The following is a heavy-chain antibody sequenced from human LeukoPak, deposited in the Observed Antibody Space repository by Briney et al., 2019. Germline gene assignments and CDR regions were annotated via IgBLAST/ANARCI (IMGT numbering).Heavy chain of an antibody. D-gene: IGHD2-2*01. V-gene: IGHV3-7*01. CDR1: GFTFSSYW. Sequence: PGGSLRVSCAASGFTFSSYWLSWVRQAPGKGLEWVANIKQDGSEKYYVDSVKGRFTISRDNAKNSLYLQMNSLRAEDTAVYYCAREDIVVVPAAPKGDFFDYWGQGTLVTISS. CDR2: IKQDGSEK. J-gene: IGHJ4*02. CDR3: AREDIVVVPAAPKGDFFDY.